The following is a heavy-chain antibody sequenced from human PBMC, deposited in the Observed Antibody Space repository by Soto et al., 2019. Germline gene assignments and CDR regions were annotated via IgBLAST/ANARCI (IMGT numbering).Heavy chain of an antibody. V-gene: IGHV3-64D*06. CDR3: VKGEYYYDSSGYYPFDY. CDR1: GFTFSIYA. J-gene: IGHJ4*02. Sequence: GGSLRLSCSASGFTFSIYAMHWVRQAPGKGLEYVSSISINGGSTHYADSVKGRFTISGDNSKNTQYLQMSSLRADDTALYYCVKGEYYYDSSGYYPFDYWGQGT. D-gene: IGHD3-22*01. CDR2: ISINGGST.